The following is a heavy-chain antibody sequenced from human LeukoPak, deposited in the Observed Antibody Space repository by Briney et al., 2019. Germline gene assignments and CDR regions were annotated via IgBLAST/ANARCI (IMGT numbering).Heavy chain of an antibody. CDR3: ARVAFGSSWYLFDY. CDR2: INPNSGGT. Sequence: GASVKVSCKASGYTFTGYYMHWVRQAPGQGLEWMGWINPNSGGTNYAQKFQGRVTMTRDTSISTAYMELSRLRSDDTAVYYCARVAFGSSWYLFDYWGQGTLVTVSS. D-gene: IGHD6-13*01. J-gene: IGHJ4*02. CDR1: GYTFTGYY. V-gene: IGHV1-2*02.